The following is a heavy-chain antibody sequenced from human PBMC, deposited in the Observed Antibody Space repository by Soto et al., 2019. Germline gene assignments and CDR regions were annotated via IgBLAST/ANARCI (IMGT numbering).Heavy chain of an antibody. V-gene: IGHV1-2*04. CDR2: INPNSGGT. D-gene: IGHD2-15*01. CDR1: GYTFTGYY. Sequence: QVQLVQSGAEVKKPGASVKVSCKASGYTFTGYYMHWVRQAPGQGLEWMGWINPNSGGTNYAQKFQGWVTMTRDTSISTAYMELSRLRSDDTAVYYCARGDLLDDYYYYYGMDVWGQGTTVTVSS. J-gene: IGHJ6*02. CDR3: ARGDLLDDYYYYYGMDV.